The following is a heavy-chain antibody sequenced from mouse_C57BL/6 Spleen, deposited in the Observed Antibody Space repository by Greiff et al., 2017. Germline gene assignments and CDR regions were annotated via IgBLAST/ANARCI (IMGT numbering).Heavy chain of an antibody. D-gene: IGHD1-1*01. J-gene: IGHJ1*03. CDR3: ARPTVPHWYFDV. CDR2: IYPGDGDT. V-gene: IGHV1-80*01. Sequence: VQLQQSGAELVKPGASVKISCKASGYAFSSYWMNWVKQRPGKGLEWIGQIYPGDGDTNYNGKFKGKATLTADKSSSTAYMQLSSLTSEDSAVYFWARPTVPHWYFDVWGTGTTVTVSS. CDR1: GYAFSSYW.